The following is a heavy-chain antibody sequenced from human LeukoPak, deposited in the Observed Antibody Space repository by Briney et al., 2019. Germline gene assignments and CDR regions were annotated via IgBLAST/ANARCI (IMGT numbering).Heavy chain of an antibody. V-gene: IGHV1-2*02. CDR3: ARVLGGFSYFEY. Sequence: GASVKVSCKASGYTXTVYYMHWVRQAPGQGLEWMGWINPNSGGTNYAQKFQGRVTMTRDTSISSAYMELSRLRSDDTALYYCARVLGGFSYFEYWGQGTLVTVSS. CDR1: GYTXTVYY. CDR2: INPNSGGT. D-gene: IGHD5-12*01. J-gene: IGHJ4*02.